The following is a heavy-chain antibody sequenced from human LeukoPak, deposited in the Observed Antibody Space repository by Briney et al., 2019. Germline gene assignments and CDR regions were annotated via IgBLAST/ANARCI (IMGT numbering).Heavy chain of an antibody. CDR3: ARELQLVQSYYFDY. J-gene: IGHJ4*02. V-gene: IGHV1-2*02. Sequence: ASVKVSCKASGYTFTGYYMHWVRQAPGQGLEWMGWINPNSGGTNYAQKYQGRVTMTRDTSTSTAYMELSRLRSDDTAVYICARELQLVQSYYFDYWGQGTLVTVSS. CDR2: INPNSGGT. CDR1: GYTFTGYY. D-gene: IGHD6-13*01.